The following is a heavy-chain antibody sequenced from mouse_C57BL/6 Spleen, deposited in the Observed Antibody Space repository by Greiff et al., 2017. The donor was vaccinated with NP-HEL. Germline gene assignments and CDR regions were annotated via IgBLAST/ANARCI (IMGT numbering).Heavy chain of an antibody. CDR2: INPGSGGT. V-gene: IGHV1-54*01. J-gene: IGHJ3*01. Sequence: VQLVESGAELVRPGTSVKVSCKASGYAFTNYLIEWVKQRPGQGLEWIGVINPGSGGTNYNEKFKGKATLTADKSSSTAYMQLSSLTSEDSAVYFCARSTMVTAWFAYWGQGTLVTVSA. CDR1: GYAFTNYL. D-gene: IGHD2-2*01. CDR3: ARSTMVTAWFAY.